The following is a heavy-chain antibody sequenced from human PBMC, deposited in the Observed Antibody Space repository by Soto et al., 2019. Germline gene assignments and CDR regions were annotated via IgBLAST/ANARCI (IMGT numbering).Heavy chain of an antibody. CDR1: GFTFSSSV. Sequence: TGGSLRLSCAASGFTFSSSVVHWVRQAPGKGLEWVGHIENKAKSYATAYTASVRGRFTISRDDSRKTTYLQMKSLKIDDTAVYYCARHLVPELEPTTPYYNGLDVWGQRTKGPVSS. D-gene: IGHD1-1*01. CDR3: ARHLVPELEPTTPYYNGLDV. CDR2: IENKAKSYAT. V-gene: IGHV3-73*01. J-gene: IGHJ6*02.